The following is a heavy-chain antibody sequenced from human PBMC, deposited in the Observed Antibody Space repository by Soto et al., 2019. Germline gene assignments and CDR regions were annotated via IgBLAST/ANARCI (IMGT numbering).Heavy chain of an antibody. CDR1: GFTFNTYG. Sequence: QVQLVESGGGVVQPGGSLRLSCTTSGFTFNTYGMYWVRQAPGKGLEWVAIIWYDGSNKYYGDSVKGRFTISRGNSKNTLYLQMNSLRAEDTALYYCARGDCTGAYCYSWPFNYGVDVWGQGTTVTVSS. J-gene: IGHJ6*02. CDR3: ARGDCTGAYCYSWPFNYGVDV. V-gene: IGHV3-33*08. D-gene: IGHD2-15*01. CDR2: IWYDGSNK.